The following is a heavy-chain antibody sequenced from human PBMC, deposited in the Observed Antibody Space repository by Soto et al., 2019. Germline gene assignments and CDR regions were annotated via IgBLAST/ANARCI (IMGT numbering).Heavy chain of an antibody. V-gene: IGHV3-7*03. CDR3: ARGTSFDFDDNAYYAH. CDR1: GFTFSNYW. J-gene: IGHJ4*02. D-gene: IGHD3-22*01. Sequence: EVQLVESGGGLVQPGGSLRLSCAASGFTFSNYWMSWVRQAPGKGLEWVASIKQDGSEKYYVDSVKGRFTISRDNTKTSLYLQMNSLRAEDTAMYYCARGTSFDFDDNAYYAHWGQGTLVTVSS. CDR2: IKQDGSEK.